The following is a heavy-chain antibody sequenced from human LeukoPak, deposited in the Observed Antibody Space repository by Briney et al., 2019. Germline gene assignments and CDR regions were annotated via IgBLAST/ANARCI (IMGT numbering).Heavy chain of an antibody. V-gene: IGHV3-7*01. Sequence: RGSLRLSCAASEFTFSNFWMSWVRQAPGKGLEWVANIKGDGSEKTYVDSVKGRFTVSRDNAKNSLFLQMDSVRAADTAVYYCARPRGWSYFDYWGRGSLVTVSS. J-gene: IGHJ4*02. CDR3: ARPRGWSYFDY. D-gene: IGHD6-19*01. CDR2: IKGDGSEK. CDR1: EFTFSNFW.